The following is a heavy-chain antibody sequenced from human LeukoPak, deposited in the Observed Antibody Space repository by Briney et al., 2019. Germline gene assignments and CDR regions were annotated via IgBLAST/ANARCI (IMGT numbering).Heavy chain of an antibody. CDR3: ARDSLRRIQLAGFDY. Sequence: ASVKVSCKASGYTFTGYYMHWVRQAPGQGLEGMGWINPNSGGTNYAQKLQGRVTKTRDTSISTAYMELSRLRSDDTAVYYCARDSLRRIQLAGFDYWGQGTLVTVSS. J-gene: IGHJ4*02. V-gene: IGHV1-2*02. D-gene: IGHD5-18*01. CDR2: INPNSGGT. CDR1: GYTFTGYY.